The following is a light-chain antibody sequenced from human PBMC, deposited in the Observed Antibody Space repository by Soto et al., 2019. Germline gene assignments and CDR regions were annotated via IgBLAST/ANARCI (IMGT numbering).Light chain of an antibody. V-gene: IGKV1-9*01. CDR3: QHLNRYPLT. CDR2: SAS. CDR1: RDISSD. Sequence: IQLTQSPSSLSASVGDRVTLTCRASRDISSDLAWYRQKPGKAPDLLIFSASTSQSGVPSTFSGSGSGTDFTLTVSSLEPDDSPTYYFQHLNRYPLTFGGGTKVDIK. J-gene: IGKJ4*01.